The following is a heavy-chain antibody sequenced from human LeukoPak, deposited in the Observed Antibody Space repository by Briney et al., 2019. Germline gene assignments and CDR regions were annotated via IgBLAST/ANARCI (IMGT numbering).Heavy chain of an antibody. J-gene: IGHJ4*02. CDR1: GFTFSSYW. CDR2: INSDGSST. Sequence: GGSLRLSCAASGFTFSSYWMHWVRQAPGKGLVWVSRINSDGSSTSYADSVKGRFTISRDNAKNTLYLQMNSLRAEDTAVYYCAREGYSSGWYYLDYWGQGTPVTVSS. CDR3: AREGYSSGWYYLDY. V-gene: IGHV3-74*01. D-gene: IGHD6-19*01.